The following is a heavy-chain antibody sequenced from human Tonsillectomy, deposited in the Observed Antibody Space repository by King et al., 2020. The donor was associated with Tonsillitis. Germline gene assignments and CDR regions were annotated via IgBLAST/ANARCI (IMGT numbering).Heavy chain of an antibody. CDR1: GFTFDDYA. V-gene: IGHV3-9*01. CDR3: AKDRSRIVSQTGSMYC. D-gene: IGHD2-15*01. J-gene: IGHJ4*02. Sequence: VQLVESGGGLVQPGRSLRLSCAASGFTFDDYAMYWVRQAPGKGLEWVSGISWNSGSIGYEDSVKGRFTISRDNAKNSLYLQMNSLRAEDTALYYCAKDRSRIVSQTGSMYCWGQGTLVTVSS. CDR2: ISWNSGSI.